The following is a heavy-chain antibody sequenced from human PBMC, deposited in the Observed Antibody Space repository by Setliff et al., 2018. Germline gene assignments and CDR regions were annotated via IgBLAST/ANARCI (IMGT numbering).Heavy chain of an antibody. D-gene: IGHD1-26*01. V-gene: IGHV3-48*04. Sequence: GGSLRLSCAASGFTFSSDPMNWVRQAPGKGLEWLSNIRNDGATTSYADSVKGRFTISRDNAMDTLFLQMNGLTTDDTAKYFCAKDRIGGSYYYFDYWGQGTLVTVSS. CDR2: IRNDGATT. CDR1: GFTFSSDP. J-gene: IGHJ4*02. CDR3: AKDRIGGSYYYFDY.